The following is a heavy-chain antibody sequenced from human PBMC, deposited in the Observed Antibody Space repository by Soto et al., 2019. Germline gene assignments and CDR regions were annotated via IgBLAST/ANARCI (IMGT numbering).Heavy chain of an antibody. D-gene: IGHD4-17*01. CDR3: ARDDYTDYGVDY. J-gene: IGHJ4*02. CDR2: IVPMFGTT. CDR1: GGVLSSYT. Sequence: QVQVVQSGAEVKKPGSSVKVSCKAPGGVLSSYTLNWVRQAPGQGLEWMGGIVPMFGTTTYAQKFQGRVTITADLSTTTAYMELSSLRSDDTAVYYCARDDYTDYGVDYWGQGTLVTVSS. V-gene: IGHV1-69*01.